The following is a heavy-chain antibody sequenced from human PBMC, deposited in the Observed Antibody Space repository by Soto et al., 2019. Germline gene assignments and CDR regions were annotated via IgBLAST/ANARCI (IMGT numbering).Heavy chain of an antibody. V-gene: IGHV4-31*03. J-gene: IGHJ4*02. CDR1: GGSISSGGYY. D-gene: IGHD6-13*01. CDR2: IYYSGST. CDR3: ARVTWKQQLIDY. Sequence: SETLSLTCTVSGGSISSGGYYWSWIRQHPGKGLEWIGHIYYSGSTYYNPSLKSRVTISVDTSKNQFSLKLSSVTAADTAVYYCARVTWKQQLIDYWGQGTLVTVS.